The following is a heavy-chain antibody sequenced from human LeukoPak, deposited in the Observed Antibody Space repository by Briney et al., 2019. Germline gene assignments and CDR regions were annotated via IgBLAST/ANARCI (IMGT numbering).Heavy chain of an antibody. CDR2: ISYDGSNK. V-gene: IGHV3-30*18. CDR1: GFTFSSYG. CDR3: AKVVSGSYSADY. Sequence: PGGSLRLSCAASGFTFSSYGMHWVRQAPGKGLEWVAVISYDGSNKYYADSVKGRFTISRDKSKNTLYLQMNSLTAEDTAVYYCAKVVSGSYSADYWGQGTLVTVSS. D-gene: IGHD3-10*01. J-gene: IGHJ4*02.